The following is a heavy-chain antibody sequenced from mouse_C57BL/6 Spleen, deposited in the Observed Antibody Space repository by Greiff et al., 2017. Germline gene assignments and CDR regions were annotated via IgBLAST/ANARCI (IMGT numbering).Heavy chain of an antibody. CDR1: GFNIKDDY. CDR3: TTALTGTRAWFAY. CDR2: IDPENGDT. J-gene: IGHJ3*01. Sequence: EVQLQQSGAELVRPGASVKLSCTASGFNIKDDYMHWVKQRPEQGLEWIGWIDPENGDTEYASKFQGKATITADTSSNTAYLQLSSLTSEDTAVYYCTTALTGTRAWFAYWGQGTLVTVSA. V-gene: IGHV14-4*01. D-gene: IGHD4-1*01.